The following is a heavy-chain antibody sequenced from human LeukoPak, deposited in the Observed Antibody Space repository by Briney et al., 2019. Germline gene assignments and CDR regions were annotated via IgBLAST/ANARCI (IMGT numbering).Heavy chain of an antibody. J-gene: IGHJ4*02. CDR1: GFTFSSSW. V-gene: IGHV3-23*01. CDR2: ISGSGGST. Sequence: PGGSLRLSCAASGFTFSSSWIHWVRQAPGKGLEWVSAISGSGGSTYYADSVKGRFTISRDNSKNTLYLQMNSLRAEDTAVYYCAKVAMIVVVTSYYFDYWGQGTLVAVSS. D-gene: IGHD3-22*01. CDR3: AKVAMIVVVTSYYFDY.